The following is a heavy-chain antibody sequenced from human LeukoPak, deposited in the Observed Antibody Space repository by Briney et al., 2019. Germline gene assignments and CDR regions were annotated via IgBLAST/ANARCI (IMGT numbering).Heavy chain of an antibody. Sequence: SETLSLTCTVSGGSISSGSYYWSWIRQPAGKGLEWIGRIYTSGSTNYNPSLKSRVTISVDTSKNQFSLKLSSVTAADTAVYYCARDGIAAAGDYYYYYYMDVWGKGTTVTISS. CDR1: GGSISSGSYY. J-gene: IGHJ6*03. CDR3: ARDGIAAAGDYYYYYYMDV. CDR2: IYTSGST. V-gene: IGHV4-61*02. D-gene: IGHD6-13*01.